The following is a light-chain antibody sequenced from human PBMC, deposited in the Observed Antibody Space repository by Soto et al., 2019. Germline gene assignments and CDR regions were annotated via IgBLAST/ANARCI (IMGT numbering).Light chain of an antibody. CDR3: QSYDSSLSGVV. CDR1: SSNFGAGYD. Sequence: QSVLTQPPSVSGAPGQRVTITCTGSSSNFGAGYDVHWYQQLPGTAPKLLIHGNNNRPSGVPDRFSGSKSGTSASLAITGLQAEDEADYYCQSYDSSLSGVVFGGGTKVTVL. V-gene: IGLV1-40*01. J-gene: IGLJ2*01. CDR2: GNN.